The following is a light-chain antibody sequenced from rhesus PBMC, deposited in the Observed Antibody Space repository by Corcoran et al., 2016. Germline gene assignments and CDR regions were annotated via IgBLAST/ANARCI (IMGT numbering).Light chain of an antibody. Sequence: DIQLTQSPSSLSASVGDRVTITCRASQGISSYLAWYQQKSGKAPKLLIYDASNLQSGVPSRLSGSGSGTEFTLTIRSLQPEDFATYYCQQRNSYPLTFGGGTKVEIK. J-gene: IGKJ4*01. CDR2: DAS. CDR3: QQRNSYPLT. V-gene: IGKV1-38*01. CDR1: QGISSY.